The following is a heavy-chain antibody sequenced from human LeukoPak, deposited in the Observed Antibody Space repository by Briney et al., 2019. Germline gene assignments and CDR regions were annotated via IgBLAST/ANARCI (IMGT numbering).Heavy chain of an antibody. Sequence: GGSLRLSCAASGFTFSSYSMNWVRQAPGKGLEWVSSISSSSSYIYYADSVKGRFTIPRDNAKNSLYLQMNSLRAEDTAVYYCARAYGDYNFDYWGQGTLVTVSS. V-gene: IGHV3-21*01. CDR3: ARAYGDYNFDY. D-gene: IGHD4-17*01. CDR1: GFTFSSYS. J-gene: IGHJ4*02. CDR2: ISSSSSYI.